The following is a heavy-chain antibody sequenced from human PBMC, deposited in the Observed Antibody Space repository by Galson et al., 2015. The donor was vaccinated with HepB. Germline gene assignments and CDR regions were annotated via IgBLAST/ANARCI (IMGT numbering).Heavy chain of an antibody. D-gene: IGHD4/OR15-4a*01. CDR2: ISYDGGNE. J-gene: IGHJ4*02. CDR1: GFTFSTYA. V-gene: IGHV3-30*04. Sequence: SLRLSCAASGFTFSTYAIHWVRQAPGKGLEWVAVISYDGGNEYYADSLEGRFTISRDNSKNTLYLQMNNLRAEDTALYYCAREPSAGATWGQGTLVTVSS. CDR3: AREPSAGAT.